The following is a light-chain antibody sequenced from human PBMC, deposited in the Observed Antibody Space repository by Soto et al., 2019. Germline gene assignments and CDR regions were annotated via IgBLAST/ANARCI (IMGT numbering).Light chain of an antibody. V-gene: IGLV2-11*01. CDR1: SSDVGGYEY. CDR2: DVT. J-gene: IGLJ1*01. Sequence: QSALTQPRSVSGSPGQSVTISCTGTSSDVGGYEYVSWYQQHPGKAPKLVIYDVTKRPSGVPDRFSGSRSGNTASLTISGLQTEDEADYYCCSYAGSPFYVFGIGTKVNVL. CDR3: CSYAGSPFYV.